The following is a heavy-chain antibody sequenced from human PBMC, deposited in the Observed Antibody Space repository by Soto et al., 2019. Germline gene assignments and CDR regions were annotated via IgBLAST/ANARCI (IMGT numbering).Heavy chain of an antibody. CDR2: ISGGGDNT. D-gene: IGHD5-12*01. J-gene: IGHJ6*04. CDR1: GFTFSSYA. CDR3: ARDLLRLREMEV. Sequence: EVQLLESGGGLVQPGGSLRLSCAASGFTFSSYAMRWVRQAPGKGLEWVSVISGGGDNTYYADAVKGRFTISRDNAQTTLDIPVNSLTAEDTAVYYCARDLLRLREMEVWGKVTTVAFAS. V-gene: IGHV3-23*01.